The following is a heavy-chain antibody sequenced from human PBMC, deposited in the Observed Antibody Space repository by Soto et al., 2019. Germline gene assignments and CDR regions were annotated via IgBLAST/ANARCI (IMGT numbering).Heavy chain of an antibody. V-gene: IGHV1-69*01. J-gene: IGHJ6*02. CDR2: IIPIFGTA. CDR1: GGTFSSYA. Sequence: QVQLVQSGAEVKKPGSSVKVSCKASGGTFSSYAISWVRQAPGQGLEWMGGIIPIFGTANYAQKFQGRVTITADESTSTAYMELSSLRSEDTDVYYCAREEGPVTNYYYYGMDVWGQGTTVTVSS. CDR3: AREEGPVTNYYYYGMDV. D-gene: IGHD4-17*01.